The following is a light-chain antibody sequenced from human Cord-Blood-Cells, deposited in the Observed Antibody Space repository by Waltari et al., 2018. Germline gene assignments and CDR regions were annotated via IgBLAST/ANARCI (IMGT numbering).Light chain of an antibody. CDR3: SSYTSSSTYV. CDR1: SRDVGSYNR. CDR2: EVS. Sequence: QSSPTQPPSVSGSPGPSVTISCTGTSRDVGSYNRVSWYQQPPGTAPKLMIYEVSNRPSGVPDRFSGSKSGNTASLTISGLQAEDEADYYCSSYTSSSTYVFGTGTKVTVL. J-gene: IGLJ1*01. V-gene: IGLV2-18*02.